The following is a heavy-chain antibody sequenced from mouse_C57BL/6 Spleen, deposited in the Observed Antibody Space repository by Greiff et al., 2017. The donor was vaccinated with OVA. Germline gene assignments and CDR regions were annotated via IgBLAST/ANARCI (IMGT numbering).Heavy chain of an antibody. V-gene: IGHV1-52*01. CDR3: ATPIYYGNYEYLDD. Sequence: QVQLQQPGADLVRPGSSLKLSCTASGFTFTSYWMHWVRQTPIQGLEWIGNIDPAGSATHYTQKFKDLATITVDKSSSTAYMQLSSLTTEDSAVDYTATPIYYGNYEYLDDWGKGTSVTVSS. D-gene: IGHD2-1*01. J-gene: IGHJ1*03. CDR1: GFTFTSYW. CDR2: IDPAGSAT.